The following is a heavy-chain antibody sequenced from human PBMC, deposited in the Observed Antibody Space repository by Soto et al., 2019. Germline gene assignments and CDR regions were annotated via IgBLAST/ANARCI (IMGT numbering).Heavy chain of an antibody. CDR1: GFIFSDYA. CDR2: ILFDGNKK. V-gene: IGHV3-30*03. Sequence: PGGSLRLSCSASGFIFSDYAMHWVRQAPGKGMEWVAVILFDGNKKYYAGSVKGRFTISRDNAKDSLYLQVDSLGTEDTAIYFCVRAGKPYGFDFWGQGTMVTGSS. CDR3: VRAGKPYGFDF. D-gene: IGHD4-17*01. J-gene: IGHJ3*01.